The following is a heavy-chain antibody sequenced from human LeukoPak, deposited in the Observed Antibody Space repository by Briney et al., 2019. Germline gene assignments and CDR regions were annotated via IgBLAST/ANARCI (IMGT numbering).Heavy chain of an antibody. Sequence: SETLSLTCSVSGDSMSGYYWSWIRQPPGKGLEWIGYMYYSGTTNYNPSLKSRVTISADTSKNHFSLKLYSVTAADTAVYYCARAGTYYDILTGYGGGSYFDYWGQGTLVTVSS. J-gene: IGHJ4*02. CDR2: MYYSGTT. D-gene: IGHD3-9*01. V-gene: IGHV4-59*08. CDR3: ARAGTYYDILTGYGGGSYFDY. CDR1: GDSMSGYY.